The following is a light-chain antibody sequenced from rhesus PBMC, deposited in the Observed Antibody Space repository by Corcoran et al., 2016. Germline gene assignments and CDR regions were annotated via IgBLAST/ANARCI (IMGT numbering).Light chain of an antibody. CDR3: SSYAGINTFI. V-gene: IGLV2-32*02. CDR2: EVI. J-gene: IGLJ1*01. CDR1: SSDIGGYNY. Sequence: QAALTQPRSVSGSPGQSVTISCTGTSSDIGGYNYVSWYQQHPGTAPKLMISEVIKRPSGVSDRFSGSKSGNTASLTISGLQAEDESDYYGSSYAGINTFIFGAGTRLTVL.